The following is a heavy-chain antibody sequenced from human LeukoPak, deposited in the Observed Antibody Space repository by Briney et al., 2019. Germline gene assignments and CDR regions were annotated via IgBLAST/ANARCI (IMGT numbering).Heavy chain of an antibody. CDR1: GGSFSGYY. J-gene: IGHJ4*02. CDR3: ASGDFDWLSDY. CDR2: INHSGST. V-gene: IGHV4-34*01. Sequence: TSETLSLTCAVYGGSFSGYYWSWIRQPPGKGLEWIGEINHSGSTNYNPSLKSRVTTSVDTSKNQFSLKLSSVTAADTAVYYCASGDFDWLSDYWGQGTLVTVSS. D-gene: IGHD3-9*01.